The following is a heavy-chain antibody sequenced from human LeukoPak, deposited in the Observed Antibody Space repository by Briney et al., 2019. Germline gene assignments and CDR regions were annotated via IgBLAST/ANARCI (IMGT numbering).Heavy chain of an antibody. CDR1: GFTFSSYW. CDR2: IKSDGST. D-gene: IGHD3-22*01. CDR3: ARAPSEIGGYYPEYFRH. Sequence: GGSLRLSCAASGFTFSSYWMHWVRQAPGKGLVWVSRIKSDGSTNYADSVKGRFTTSRDNAKNTVSLQMNSLRAEDTGVYYCARAPSEIGGYYPEYFRHWGQGTLVTVSS. V-gene: IGHV3-74*01. J-gene: IGHJ1*01.